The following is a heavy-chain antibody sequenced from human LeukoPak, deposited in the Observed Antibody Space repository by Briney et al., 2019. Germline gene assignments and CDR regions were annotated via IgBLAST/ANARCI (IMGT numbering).Heavy chain of an antibody. CDR2: ISGSGGST. V-gene: IGHV3-23*01. D-gene: IGHD2-21*01. Sequence: GGSLRLSCAASGFTFSSYAMSWVRQAPGKGLEWVSAISGSGGSTYYADSVKGRFTISRDNSKNTLYLQMNSLRAEDTAVYYCAKDHRDWVNTPIDHWGQGTLVTVSS. CDR1: GFTFSSYA. CDR3: AKDHRDWVNTPIDH. J-gene: IGHJ4*02.